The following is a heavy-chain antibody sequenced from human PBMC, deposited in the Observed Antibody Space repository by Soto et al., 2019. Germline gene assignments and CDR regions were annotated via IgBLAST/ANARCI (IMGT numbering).Heavy chain of an antibody. D-gene: IGHD2-2*01. J-gene: IGHJ6*02. Sequence: SETLSLTCAVSGGSISSGGYSWSWIRQPPGKGLEWIGYVYHSGSTYYNPSLKSRVTVSVDGSKNQFSLKLSSVTAADTAVYYCARDGVYCSSSSCQDSYYYGMDVWGQGTTVTVSS. CDR3: ARDGVYCSSSSCQDSYYYGMDV. CDR2: VYHSGST. CDR1: GGSISSGGYS. V-gene: IGHV4-30-2*01.